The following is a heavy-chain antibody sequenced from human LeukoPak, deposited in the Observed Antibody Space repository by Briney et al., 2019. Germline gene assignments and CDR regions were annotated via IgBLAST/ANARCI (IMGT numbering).Heavy chain of an antibody. J-gene: IGHJ4*02. CDR1: GFTFSSYW. CDR2: MKQDGSEK. CDR3: ARQYYYDSSGLVDY. V-gene: IGHV3-7*01. D-gene: IGHD3-22*01. Sequence: GGSLRLSCAASGFTFSSYWMSWVRQAPGKGREGVANMKQDGSEKYYVDSVKGRFTISRDNAKNSLYLQMNSLRAEDTAVYYCARQYYYDSSGLVDYWGQGTLVTVSS.